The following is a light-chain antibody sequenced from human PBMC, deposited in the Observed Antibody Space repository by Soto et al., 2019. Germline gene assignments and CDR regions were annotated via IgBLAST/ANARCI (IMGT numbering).Light chain of an antibody. CDR2: FAS. CDR1: HNVKNN. CDR3: QHYTAWPLT. V-gene: IGKV3-15*01. Sequence: EIVMTQSPATLSVSPGEKATLSCRASHNVKNNLAWYQQKPGQAHRLLIYFASTRATGIPARFSGSGSGTEFSLDISSMQSEDFAVYYCQHYTAWPLTFGGGTKVETK. J-gene: IGKJ4*01.